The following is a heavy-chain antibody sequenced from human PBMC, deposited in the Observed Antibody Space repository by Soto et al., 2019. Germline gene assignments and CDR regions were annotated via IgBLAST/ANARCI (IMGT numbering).Heavy chain of an antibody. CDR3: GRVFAPNGNQQDYYYYGMDV. J-gene: IGHJ6*02. CDR2: TYYRSKWYN. D-gene: IGHD1-20*01. V-gene: IGHV6-1*01. CDR1: GDSVSSNSAA. Sequence: PSQTLSLTCAISGDSVSSNSAAWNWIRQSPSRGLEWLGRTYYRSKWYNDYAVSVKSRITINPDTSKNQFSLQLNSVTPEDAAAYYCGRVFAPNGNQQDYYYYGMDVWGQGTTVTVSS.